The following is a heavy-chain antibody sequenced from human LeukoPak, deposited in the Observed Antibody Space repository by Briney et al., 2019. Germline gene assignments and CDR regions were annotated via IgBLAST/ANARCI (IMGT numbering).Heavy chain of an antibody. CDR1: GYTFTSYD. V-gene: IGHV1-8*01. D-gene: IGHD2-15*01. CDR2: MNPNSGNT. CDR3: ARGLAYCSGGSCSHFDY. Sequence: ASMKVSCKASGYTFTSYDINWVRQATGQGLEWMGWMNPNSGNTGYAQKFQGRVTMTTNTSISTAYMELSSLRSEDTAVYYCARGLAYCSGGSCSHFDYWGQGTVVTVSS. J-gene: IGHJ4*02.